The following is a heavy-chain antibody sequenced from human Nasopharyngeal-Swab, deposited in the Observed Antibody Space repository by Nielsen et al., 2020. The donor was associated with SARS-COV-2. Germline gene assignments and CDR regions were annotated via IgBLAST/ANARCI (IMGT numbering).Heavy chain of an antibody. Sequence: GGSLRLSCAASGFTFSTYAMHWVRQAPGKGLEWVADISYDGDNKYYADSVKGRFTISRDNSKNTLYLQMNSLRAEDTAVYYCAREWTNNFDYWGQGTLVTVSS. J-gene: IGHJ4*02. CDR3: AREWTNNFDY. D-gene: IGHD2-8*01. V-gene: IGHV3-30-3*01. CDR2: ISYDGDNK. CDR1: GFTFSTYA.